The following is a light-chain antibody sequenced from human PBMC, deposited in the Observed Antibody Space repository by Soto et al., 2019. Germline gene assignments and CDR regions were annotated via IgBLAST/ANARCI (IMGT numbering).Light chain of an antibody. Sequence: EFVLTQSPCTLSLSPGERATLSCRASHSVSSSYLVAYQQQPGQDPRLLLYGASSRATGIPDRFSGSGSGTDFTLTISSLEHEDFVMYYCQQYGSSLITFGQGTRLEIK. CDR3: QQYGSSLIT. J-gene: IGKJ5*01. V-gene: IGKV3-20*01. CDR1: HSVSSSY. CDR2: GAS.